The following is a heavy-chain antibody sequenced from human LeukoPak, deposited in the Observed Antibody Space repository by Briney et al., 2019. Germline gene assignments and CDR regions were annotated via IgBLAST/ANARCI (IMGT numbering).Heavy chain of an antibody. CDR1: GFTVSSNY. D-gene: IGHD1-26*01. J-gene: IGHJ4*02. Sequence: GGSLRFSCAASGFTVSSNYMSWVRQAPGKGLEWVSVIYSGGSTYYADSVKGRFTISRDNSKNTLYLQMNSLRAEDTAVYYCARDYGGSYYNGGYWGQGTLVTVSS. CDR3: ARDYGGSYYNGGY. CDR2: IYSGGST. V-gene: IGHV3-53*01.